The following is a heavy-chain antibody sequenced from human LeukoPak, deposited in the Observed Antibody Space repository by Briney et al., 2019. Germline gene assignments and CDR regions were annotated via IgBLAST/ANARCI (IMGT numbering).Heavy chain of an antibody. CDR1: GGSISSYY. D-gene: IGHD3-16*02. J-gene: IGHJ4*02. Sequence: PSETLSLTCTVSGGSISSYYWSWIRQPPGKGLGWIGYISYSGSTNYNPSLKSRVTISVDTSKSQFSLKLSSVTAADTAVYYCAKYVWGSYPTFEDYWGQGTLVTVSS. CDR2: ISYSGST. CDR3: AKYVWGSYPTFEDY. V-gene: IGHV4-59*01.